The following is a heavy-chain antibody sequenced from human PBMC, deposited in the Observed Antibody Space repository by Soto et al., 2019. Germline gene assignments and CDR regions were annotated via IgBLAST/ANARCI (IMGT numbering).Heavy chain of an antibody. J-gene: IGHJ3*02. Sequence: GGSLRRSCAASGFTLSRHTMNWVRQAPGKGLEWVSFIGSRTSDIYYADSVKGRFTISRDNAKNSLYLDLTRLRAEDTAVYFCVRDYYDTSGYPNTFDMWGQGTMVTVSS. D-gene: IGHD3-22*01. CDR1: GFTLSRHT. CDR2: IGSRTSDI. CDR3: VRDYYDTSGYPNTFDM. V-gene: IGHV3-21*01.